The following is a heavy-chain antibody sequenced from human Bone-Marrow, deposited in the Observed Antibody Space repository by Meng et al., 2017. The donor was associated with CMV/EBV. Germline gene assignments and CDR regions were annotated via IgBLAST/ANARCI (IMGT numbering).Heavy chain of an antibody. Sequence: GSLRLSCAASGFTFSNAWMSWVRQPPGKGLEWIGSIYYSGSTYYNPSLKSRVTISVDTSKNQFSLKLSSVTAADTAVYYCARESYCSGGSCYSGVDYWGQGTLVTVS. V-gene: IGHV4-4*02. CDR2: IYYSGST. D-gene: IGHD2-15*01. J-gene: IGHJ4*02. CDR1: GFTFSNAW. CDR3: ARESYCSGGSCYSGVDY.